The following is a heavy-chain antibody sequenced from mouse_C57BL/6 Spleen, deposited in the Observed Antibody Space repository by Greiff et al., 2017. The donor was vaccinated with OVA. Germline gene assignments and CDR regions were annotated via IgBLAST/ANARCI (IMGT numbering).Heavy chain of an antibody. CDR3: TALGSHYAMDY. CDR1: GFTFSNYW. J-gene: IGHJ4*01. CDR2: IRLKSDNYAT. D-gene: IGHD2-2*01. Sequence: EVKLVESGGGLVQPGGSMKLSCVASGFTFSNYWMNWVRQSPEKGLEWVAQIRLKSDNYATHYAESVKGRFTISRDDSKSSVYLQMNNLRAEDTGIYYCTALGSHYAMDYWGQGTSVTVSS. V-gene: IGHV6-3*01.